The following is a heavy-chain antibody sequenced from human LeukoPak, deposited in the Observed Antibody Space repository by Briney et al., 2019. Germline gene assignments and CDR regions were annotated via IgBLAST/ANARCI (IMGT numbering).Heavy chain of an antibody. Sequence: GRSLRLSCAASGFNFSSYCMHWVRQAPAKVLEWVAVIWYDGSNKYYADSVKGRFTISRDNSKNTLYLQMNSLRAEDTAVYYCAKDTAMVTYRGYYYYGMDVWGKGTTVTVSS. D-gene: IGHD5-18*01. J-gene: IGHJ6*04. CDR2: IWYDGSNK. CDR1: GFNFSSYC. CDR3: AKDTAMVTYRGYYYYGMDV. V-gene: IGHV3-33*06.